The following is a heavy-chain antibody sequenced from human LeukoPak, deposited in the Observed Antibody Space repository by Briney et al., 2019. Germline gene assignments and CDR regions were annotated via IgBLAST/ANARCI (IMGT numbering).Heavy chain of an antibody. V-gene: IGHV3-48*04. CDR1: GFTFSDYT. CDR3: ARYGRYRAFDI. D-gene: IGHD1-26*01. CDR2: ISRTSSTI. Sequence: GGSLRLSCAASGFTFSDYTMNWVRQAPGKGLEWVSYISRTSSTITYADSVKGRFTISRDNAKNTLYLQMNSLRAEDTAVYFCARYGRYRAFDIWGQGTMVTVSS. J-gene: IGHJ3*02.